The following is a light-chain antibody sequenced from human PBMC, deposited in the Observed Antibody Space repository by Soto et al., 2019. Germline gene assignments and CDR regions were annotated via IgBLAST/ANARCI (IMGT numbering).Light chain of an antibody. V-gene: IGKV3-15*01. CDR3: QQYNNWPSIT. CDR2: GAS. CDR1: QSVSSN. Sequence: EIVMTQSPATLSVSPLERATLSCMASQSVSSNLAWYQQKPGQAPRLLIYGASTRATGIPARFSGSGSGTEFTLTISSLQSEDFAVYYCQQYNNWPSITFGQGTRLEMK. J-gene: IGKJ5*01.